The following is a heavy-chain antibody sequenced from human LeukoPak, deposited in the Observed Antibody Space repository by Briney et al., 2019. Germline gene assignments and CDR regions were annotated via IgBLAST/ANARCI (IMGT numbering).Heavy chain of an antibody. Sequence: PSQTLSLTCTVSGGSLSSGDYYWSWIRQPPGKGLEWIGYIYYSGSTNYNPSLKSRVTISVDTSKNQFSLKLSSVTAADTAVYYCARVRWWLLLQGAFDIWGQGTMVTVSS. CDR3: ARVRWWLLLQGAFDI. V-gene: IGHV4-61*08. J-gene: IGHJ3*02. CDR1: GGSLSSGDYY. D-gene: IGHD3-22*01. CDR2: IYYSGST.